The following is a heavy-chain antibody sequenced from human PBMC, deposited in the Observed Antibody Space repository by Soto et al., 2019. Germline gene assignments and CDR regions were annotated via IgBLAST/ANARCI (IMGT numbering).Heavy chain of an antibody. V-gene: IGHV3-66*01. CDR2: INNAGTT. J-gene: IGHJ6*02. CDR1: GFDASVNL. CDR3: VRENSYYGMDV. Sequence: EVQLVESGGTLVQPGGSLKLSCAASGFDASVNLMPWVRQAPGKGLEWVTAINNAGTTFYAASVKGRFSNSRVDSKNTLYLQMNSLRVEDTAMYYCVRENSYYGMDVWGQGTAVTVSS.